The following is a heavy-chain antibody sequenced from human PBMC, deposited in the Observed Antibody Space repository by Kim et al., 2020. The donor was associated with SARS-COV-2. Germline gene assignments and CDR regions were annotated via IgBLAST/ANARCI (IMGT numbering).Heavy chain of an antibody. CDR3: AKVDGSGSYYNPAYSYYFDY. Sequence: GGSLRLSCAASGFTFSSYAMSWVRQAPGKGLEWVSAISGSGGSTYYADSVKGRFTISRDNSKNTLYLQMNSLRAEDTAVYYCAKVDGSGSYYNPAYSYYFDYWGQGTLVTVSS. J-gene: IGHJ4*02. V-gene: IGHV3-23*01. CDR2: ISGSGGST. CDR1: GFTFSSYA. D-gene: IGHD3-10*01.